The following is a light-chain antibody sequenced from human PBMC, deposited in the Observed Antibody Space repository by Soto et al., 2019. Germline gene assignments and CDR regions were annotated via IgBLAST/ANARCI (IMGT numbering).Light chain of an antibody. J-gene: IGLJ1*01. CDR3: SSYTSSSSLYV. CDR1: SSDVGGYNY. V-gene: IGLV2-14*01. Sequence: QSVLTQPASVSGSPGQSITISCTGTSSDVGGYNYVSWYQQHPGKAPKLMIFEVSNRPSGVSYRFSGSKSGNTASLTISGLQAEDEADYYCSSYTSSSSLYVFGTGTRSPS. CDR2: EVS.